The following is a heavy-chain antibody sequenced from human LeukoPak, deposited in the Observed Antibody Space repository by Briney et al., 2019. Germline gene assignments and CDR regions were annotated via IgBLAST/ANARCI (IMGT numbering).Heavy chain of an antibody. J-gene: IGHJ6*02. CDR1: GGSISSYY. V-gene: IGHV4-4*07. CDR2: IYTSGST. D-gene: IGHD3-10*01. CDR3: GRGGYYYGSGFMDV. Sequence: SETLSLTCTVSGGSISSYYWSWIRQPAGKGLEWIGRIYTSGSTNYNPSLKSRVPMSVGTSKDQFSPKMSPVNGADHAVDFWGRGGYYYGSGFMDVGGQGTTVTVS.